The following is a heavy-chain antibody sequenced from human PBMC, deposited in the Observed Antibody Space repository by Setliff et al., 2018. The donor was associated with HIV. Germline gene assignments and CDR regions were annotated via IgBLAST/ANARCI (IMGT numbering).Heavy chain of an antibody. V-gene: IGHV4-59*08. CDR1: GGSISSYY. CDR2: IYYSGST. Sequence: SETLSLTCTVSGGSISSYYWSWIRQPPGKGLEWIGYIYYSGSTNYNPSLKSRVTISIDPSKDHFSLKLRSVTAADTAVYYCARLSPLDWPFDYWGQGTLVTVSS. CDR3: ARLSPLDWPFDY. D-gene: IGHD3-9*01. J-gene: IGHJ4*02.